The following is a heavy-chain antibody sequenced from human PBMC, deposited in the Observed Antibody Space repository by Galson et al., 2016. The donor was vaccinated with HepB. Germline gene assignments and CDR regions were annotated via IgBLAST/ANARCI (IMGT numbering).Heavy chain of an antibody. V-gene: IGHV3-7*04. Sequence: SLRLSCAASGFSHGNYWMSWARQAPGKGLEWLANIKKDGSEINYVDSVKGRFTISRDNAKNSLFLQMNTLRIEDTAVYYCTREFDLWGRGTRVTVSS. CDR1: GFSHGNYW. CDR2: IKKDGSEI. CDR3: TREFDL. J-gene: IGHJ2*01.